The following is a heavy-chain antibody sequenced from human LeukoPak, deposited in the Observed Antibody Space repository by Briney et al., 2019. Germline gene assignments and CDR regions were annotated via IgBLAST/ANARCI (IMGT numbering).Heavy chain of an antibody. CDR2: ISGSGDNT. CDR3: AKVDSSSFNVEY. CDR1: RFTFSSHA. Sequence: GGSLRLSCAASRFTFSSHAMSWVRQAPGKGLEWVSLISGSGDNTYYADSMKGRFTISRDNSKNTLYLQMNSLRAEDTAVYYCAKVDSSSFNVEYWCQGTGVTVSS. V-gene: IGHV3-23*01. D-gene: IGHD6-6*01. J-gene: IGHJ4*02.